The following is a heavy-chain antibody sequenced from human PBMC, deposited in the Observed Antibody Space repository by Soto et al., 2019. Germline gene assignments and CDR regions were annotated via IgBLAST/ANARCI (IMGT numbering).Heavy chain of an antibody. CDR2: ISAYNGNT. CDR1: GYTFTSYG. Sequence: QVQLVQSGAEVKKPGASVKVSCKASGYTFTSYGISWVRQAPGQGLEWMGWISAYNGNTNYAQKLQGRVTMSTDTSTSTAYMELRSLRSDDTAVYYCARVYSNYYYYYGMDVWGQGTTVTVSS. V-gene: IGHV1-18*01. CDR3: ARVYSNYYYYYGMDV. J-gene: IGHJ6*02. D-gene: IGHD4-4*01.